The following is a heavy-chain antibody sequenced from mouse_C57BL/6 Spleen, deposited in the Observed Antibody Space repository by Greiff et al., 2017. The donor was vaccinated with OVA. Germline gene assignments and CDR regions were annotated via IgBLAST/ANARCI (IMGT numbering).Heavy chain of an antibody. CDR3: ARDGYSPFAY. V-gene: IGHV5-17*01. J-gene: IGHJ3*01. CDR2: ISSGSSTI. CDR1: GFTFSDYG. D-gene: IGHD2-3*01. Sequence: EVKLVESGGGLVKPGGSLKLSCAASGFTFSDYGMHWVRQAPEKGLEWVAYISSGSSTIYYADTVKGRFTISRDNAKNTLFLQMTSLRSEDTAMYYCARDGYSPFAYWGQGTLVTVSA.